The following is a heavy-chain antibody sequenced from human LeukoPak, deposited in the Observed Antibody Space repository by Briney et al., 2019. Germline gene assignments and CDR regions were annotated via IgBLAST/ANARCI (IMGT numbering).Heavy chain of an antibody. J-gene: IGHJ5*02. Sequence: GGSLRLSCAASGFTFRSSDLHWVRQAAGKGLEWVSAIGPTGDTYYAGSVKGRFTISRENAENSFYLQMNSLRAGDTAVYYCVRDICSGGHCDWFDPWGQGTLVTVSS. V-gene: IGHV3-13*01. CDR2: IGPTGDT. CDR1: GFTFRSSD. CDR3: VRDICSGGHCDWFDP. D-gene: IGHD2-15*01.